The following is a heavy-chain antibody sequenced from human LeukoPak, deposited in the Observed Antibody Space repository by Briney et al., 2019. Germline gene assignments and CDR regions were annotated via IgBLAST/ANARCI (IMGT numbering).Heavy chain of an antibody. V-gene: IGHV3-53*01. CDR3: AARGGPTKYYFDY. CDR1: GFTVSSNY. J-gene: IGHJ4*02. CDR2: IYSGGST. D-gene: IGHD3-16*01. Sequence: GGSLRLSCAASGFTVSSNYMSWVRQAPGKGLEWVSVIYSGGSTYYADSVKGRFTISRDNSKNTLYIQMNSLRAEDTAVYYCAARGGPTKYYFDYWGQGTLVTVSS.